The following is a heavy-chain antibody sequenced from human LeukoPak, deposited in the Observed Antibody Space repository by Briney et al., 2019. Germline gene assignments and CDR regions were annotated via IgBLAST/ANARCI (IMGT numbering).Heavy chain of an antibody. J-gene: IGHJ4*02. V-gene: IGHV1-69*04. CDR2: IIPILGIA. D-gene: IGHD1-26*01. CDR1: GGTFSSYA. CDR3: ARAKYSGSYYDLDY. Sequence: SVKVSCKASGGTFSSYAISWVRQAPGQGLEWIGRIIPILGIANYAQKFQGRVTITADKSTSTAYMELSSLRSEDTAVYYCARAKYSGSYYDLDYWGQGTLVTVSS.